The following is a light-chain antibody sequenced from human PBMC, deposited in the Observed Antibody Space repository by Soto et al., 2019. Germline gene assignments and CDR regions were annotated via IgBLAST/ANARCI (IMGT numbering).Light chain of an antibody. V-gene: IGKV1-6*01. Sequence: QMTQSPCSVSASVGGRITITCRASQDISNDLGWFQQKPGKAPKLLIYAASILQTGVPSRFSGSGSGSAFSLTITSLQPEDFATYYCLQDYNSPITFGQGTRLEIK. CDR2: AAS. CDR3: LQDYNSPIT. J-gene: IGKJ5*01. CDR1: QDISND.